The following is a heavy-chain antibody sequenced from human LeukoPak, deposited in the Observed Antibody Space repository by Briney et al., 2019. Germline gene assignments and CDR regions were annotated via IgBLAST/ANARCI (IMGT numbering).Heavy chain of an antibody. J-gene: IGHJ4*02. CDR1: GFTFSTYA. V-gene: IGHV3-23*01. Sequence: GGSLRLSCAASGFTFSTYAMTWVRQAPGKGLEWVSAISGSGGSTYYADSVKGRFTISRDNSKNTLYLQMNSLRAEDTAVYYCAKDGYAYYDFWSGYPQFDYWGQGTLVTVSS. D-gene: IGHD3-3*01. CDR2: ISGSGGST. CDR3: AKDGYAYYDFWSGYPQFDY.